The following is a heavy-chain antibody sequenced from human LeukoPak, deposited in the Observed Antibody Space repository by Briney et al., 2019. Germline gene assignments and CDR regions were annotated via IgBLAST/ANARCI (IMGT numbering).Heavy chain of an antibody. J-gene: IGHJ4*02. D-gene: IGHD6-13*01. CDR3: ARARSAAGNFDY. V-gene: IGHV4-31*03. CDR2: IYYSGST. CDR1: GGSISSGGYY. Sequence: SQTLSLTCTVSGGSISSGGYYWSWIRQHPGKGLEWIGYIYYSGSTYYNPSLKSRVTISADTSKNQFSLKLSSVTAADTAVYYCARARSAAGNFDYWGQGTLVTISS.